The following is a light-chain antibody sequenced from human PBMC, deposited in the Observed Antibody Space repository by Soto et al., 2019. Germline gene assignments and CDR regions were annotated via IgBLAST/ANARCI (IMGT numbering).Light chain of an antibody. CDR3: QQYMSSVT. Sequence: EIVLTQSPGSLSLSPGERATLSCRASQSVDSTFFAWYQKKPGQAPRLLMYGVSKRATGIPDRFSGSWSGADFTLTISRLEPEDFAVYYCQQYMSSVTFGQGTREEIK. J-gene: IGKJ1*01. CDR1: QSVDSTF. V-gene: IGKV3-20*01. CDR2: GVS.